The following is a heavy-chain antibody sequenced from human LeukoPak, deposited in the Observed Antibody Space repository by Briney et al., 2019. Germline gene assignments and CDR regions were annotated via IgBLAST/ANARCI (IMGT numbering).Heavy chain of an antibody. CDR3: ARDATYGDGPS. CDR1: GGSISSYY. CDR2: IYYSGST. Sequence: SETLSLTCTVSGGSISSYYWSWIRQPPGKGLEWIGYIYYSGSTNYNPSLKSRVTMSVDTSKNQFSLKLSSVTAADTAVYYCARDATYGDGPSWGQGTLVTVSS. V-gene: IGHV4-59*12. D-gene: IGHD4-17*01. J-gene: IGHJ4*02.